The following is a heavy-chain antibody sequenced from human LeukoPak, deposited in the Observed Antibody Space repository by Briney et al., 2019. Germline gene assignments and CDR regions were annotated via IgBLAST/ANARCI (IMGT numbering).Heavy chain of an antibody. J-gene: IGHJ1*01. V-gene: IGHV1-2*04. D-gene: IGHD6-13*01. Sequence: ASVKVSCKASGYTFTSYYMHWVRQAPGQGLEWMGWINPNSGGTNYAQKFQGWVTMTRDTSISTAYMELSRLRSDDTAVYYCARGSLNIESSSWSEYFQHWGQGTLVTVSS. CDR2: INPNSGGT. CDR1: GYTFTSYY. CDR3: ARGSLNIESSSWSEYFQH.